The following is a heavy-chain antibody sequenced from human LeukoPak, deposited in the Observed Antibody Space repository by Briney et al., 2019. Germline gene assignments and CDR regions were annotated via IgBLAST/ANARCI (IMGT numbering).Heavy chain of an antibody. CDR1: GFTFSNYA. J-gene: IGHJ4*02. CDR2: ISGSGGST. D-gene: IGHD5-24*01. Sequence: GGSLRLSCAASGFTFSNYAMSWGRQSPGKGLEWVSAISGSGGSTYYADSVKGRFTISRDNSKNTLYLQMNSLRTEDTAVYYCSCREADYWGQGTLVTVSS. V-gene: IGHV3-23*01. CDR3: SCREADY.